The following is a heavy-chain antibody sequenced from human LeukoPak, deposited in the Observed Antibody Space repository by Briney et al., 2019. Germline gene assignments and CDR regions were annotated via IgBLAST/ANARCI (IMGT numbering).Heavy chain of an antibody. CDR3: ARGRTYYDFWSGPGDYYYMDV. D-gene: IGHD3-3*01. V-gene: IGHV1-8*01. J-gene: IGHJ6*03. Sequence: ASVKVSCKASGYTFTSYDINWVRQATGQGLEWMGWMNPNSGNTGYAQKFQGRVTMTRNTSISTAYMGLSSLRSEDTAVYYCARGRTYYDFWSGPGDYYYMDVWGKGTTVTVSS. CDR2: MNPNSGNT. CDR1: GYTFTSYD.